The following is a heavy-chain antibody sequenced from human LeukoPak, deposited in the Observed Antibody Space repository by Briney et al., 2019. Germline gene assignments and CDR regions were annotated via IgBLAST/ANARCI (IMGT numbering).Heavy chain of an antibody. CDR2: FSWNSGSI. CDR1: GFTFDDYA. V-gene: IGHV3-9*01. CDR3: ARPGAAAASY. Sequence: GRSLRLSCAASGFTFDDYAMHWVREAPGKGLEWVSGFSWNSGSIGYADSVKGRFTISRDNAKNSLYLQMNSLRAEDTAVYYCARPGAAAASYWGQGTLVTVSS. D-gene: IGHD6-13*01. J-gene: IGHJ4*02.